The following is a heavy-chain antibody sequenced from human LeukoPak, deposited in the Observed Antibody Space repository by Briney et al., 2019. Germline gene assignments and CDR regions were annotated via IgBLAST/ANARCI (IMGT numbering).Heavy chain of an antibody. CDR2: IIPSSGGT. D-gene: IGHD6-19*01. V-gene: IGHV1-2*02. Sequence: GASVKVSCKASGYTFTDYYMYWARQAPGQGLEWMGWIIPSSGGTDYAQRFQGRVTMTRDTSITTAYMELSSLRSDDTAVYYCARFSTRGWHFDYWGQGTLVTVSS. CDR1: GYTFTDYY. CDR3: ARFSTRGWHFDY. J-gene: IGHJ4*02.